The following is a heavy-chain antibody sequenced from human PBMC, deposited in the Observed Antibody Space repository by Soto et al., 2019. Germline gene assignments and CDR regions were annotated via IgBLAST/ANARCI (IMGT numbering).Heavy chain of an antibody. CDR2: LNPNGTFT. J-gene: IGHJ4*02. CDR1: GFTFSGYW. CDR3: ARGGTSTTYWGPFYK. V-gene: IGHV3-74*01. Sequence: EVQLVESGGGLVQPGGSLRLSCAGSGFTFSGYWMHWVRQAPGKGPVWVSRLNPNGTFTTNADSVKGRFTISRDNAKNTVYLQMRSLRADDTAVYYCARGGTSTTYWGPFYKWGQGTLVTVPS. D-gene: IGHD2-2*01.